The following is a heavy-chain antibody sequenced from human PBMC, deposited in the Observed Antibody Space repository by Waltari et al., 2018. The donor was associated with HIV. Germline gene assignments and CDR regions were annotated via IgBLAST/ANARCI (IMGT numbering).Heavy chain of an antibody. V-gene: IGHV5-51*01. Sequence: DVQRVQSEAEVNKLGESLRSSGPVSAYSFTNYCIGWVRQMPGKGLEWMGIIYPGDSDTRYSPSFQGQVTISADKSITTAYLQWTSLKASDTAIYYCARGRDGYNWFWGQGTLLTVSS. J-gene: IGHJ4*02. D-gene: IGHD5-12*01. CDR2: IYPGDSDT. CDR3: ARGRDGYNWF. CDR1: AYSFTNYC.